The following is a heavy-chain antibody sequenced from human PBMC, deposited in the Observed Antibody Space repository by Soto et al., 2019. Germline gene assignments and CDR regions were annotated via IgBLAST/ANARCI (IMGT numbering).Heavy chain of an antibody. CDR2: ISGSGGST. Sequence: EVQLLESGGGLVQPGGSLRLSCAASGFTFSSYAMSWVRQAPGKGLEWVSAISGSGGSTYYADSMKGRFTISRDNSKNTLYLQMNSLRAEDTAVYYCAKDGHYDILTPIDYWGQGTLVTVSS. D-gene: IGHD3-9*01. J-gene: IGHJ4*02. CDR1: GFTFSSYA. V-gene: IGHV3-23*01. CDR3: AKDGHYDILTPIDY.